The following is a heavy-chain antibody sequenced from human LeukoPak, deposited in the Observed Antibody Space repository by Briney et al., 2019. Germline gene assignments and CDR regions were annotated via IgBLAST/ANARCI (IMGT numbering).Heavy chain of an antibody. CDR1: GGSISSGAYY. V-gene: IGHV4-31*03. CDR3: ARLLQTGIAARHYYFDY. CDR2: IYYSGST. J-gene: IGHJ4*02. D-gene: IGHD6-6*01. Sequence: PSGTLSLTCTVSGGSISSGAYYWSWIRQHPGKGLEWIGYIYYSGSTYYNPSLKSRVTISVDTSKNQFSLKLSSVTAADTAVYYCARLLQTGIAARHYYFDYWGQGTLVTVSS.